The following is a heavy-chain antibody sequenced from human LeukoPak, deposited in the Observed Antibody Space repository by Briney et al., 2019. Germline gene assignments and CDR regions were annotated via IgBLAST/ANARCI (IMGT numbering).Heavy chain of an antibody. Sequence: KPSETLSLTCTVSGGSISSYYWSWIRQPPGKGLEWIGYIYYSGSTNYNPSLKSRVTISVDTSKNQFSLKLSSVTAADTAVYYCERTFWPGKNWFDPWGQGTLVTVSS. D-gene: IGHD3-10*01. CDR3: ERTFWPGKNWFDP. CDR2: IYYSGST. J-gene: IGHJ5*02. V-gene: IGHV4-59*08. CDR1: GGSISSYY.